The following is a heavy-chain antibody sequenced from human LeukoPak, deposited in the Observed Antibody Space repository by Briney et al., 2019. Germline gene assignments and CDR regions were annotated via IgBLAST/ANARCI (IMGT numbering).Heavy chain of an antibody. D-gene: IGHD3-16*01. V-gene: IGHV3-53*01. J-gene: IGHJ4*02. Sequence: GGSLRLSCAASGLTVSSNCMSWVRQAPGKGLEWVSFIYSGGNTYYADSVKGRFTISRDNAKNSLYLQMNSLRAEDTAVYYCAREFSNYVWGSSPDYWGQGTLVTVSS. CDR1: GLTVSSNC. CDR2: IYSGGNT. CDR3: AREFSNYVWGSSPDY.